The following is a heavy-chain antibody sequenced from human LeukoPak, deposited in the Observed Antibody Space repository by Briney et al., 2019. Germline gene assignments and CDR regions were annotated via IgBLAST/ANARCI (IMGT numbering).Heavy chain of an antibody. CDR1: GYTFTSYW. V-gene: IGHV5-51*01. CDR2: IYPGDSET. J-gene: IGHJ4*02. Sequence: GESLKISCKGSGYTFTSYWIGWVRQMPGKDLEWMGIIYPGDSETRYSPSFQGQVAISVDKSISTAYLQWSSLKASDTAMYYSARQATIDYFDYWGQGTLVTVSS. D-gene: IGHD5-24*01. CDR3: ARQATIDYFDY.